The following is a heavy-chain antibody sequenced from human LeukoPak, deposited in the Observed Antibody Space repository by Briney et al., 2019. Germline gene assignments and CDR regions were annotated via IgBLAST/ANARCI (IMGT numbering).Heavy chain of an antibody. Sequence: PGRSLRLSCGASGFTFDDHAMHWVRQAPGKGLEWVSGISGSGGSTYYADSVKGRFTISRDNSKNTLYLQMNSLRVEDTAVYYCAKGLGTNYGGYCTGGSCPVFWGQGTLVTVSS. CDR3: AKGLGTNYGGYCTGGSCPVF. D-gene: IGHD2-15*01. CDR2: ISGSGGST. V-gene: IGHV3-23*01. CDR1: GFTFDDHA. J-gene: IGHJ4*02.